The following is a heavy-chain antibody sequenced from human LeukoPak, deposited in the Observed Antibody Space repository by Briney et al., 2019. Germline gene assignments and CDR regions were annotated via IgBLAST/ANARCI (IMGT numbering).Heavy chain of an antibody. Sequence: ASVKVSCKASGYTFTSYGISWVRQAPGQGLEWLGWISVYNVNTNYAQKLQGRVTMTTDTSTSTVYMELRSPRSDDTAVYYCARDYSGYDGFDYWGQGTLVTVSS. CDR2: ISVYNVNT. CDR1: GYTFTSYG. D-gene: IGHD5-12*01. CDR3: ARDYSGYDGFDY. J-gene: IGHJ4*02. V-gene: IGHV1-18*01.